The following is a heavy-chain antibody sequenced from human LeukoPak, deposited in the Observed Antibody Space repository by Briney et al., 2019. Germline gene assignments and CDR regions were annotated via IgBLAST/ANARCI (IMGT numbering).Heavy chain of an antibody. CDR2: INPNSGGT. CDR3: ARGTALTGTTKYYYYMDV. V-gene: IGHV1-2*02. D-gene: IGHD1-7*01. J-gene: IGHJ6*03. CDR1: GYTFTGYY. Sequence: ASVKVSCKASGYTFTGYYMHWVRQAPGQGVERMGWINPNSGGTNYAQKFQGRVTMTRDTSISTAYMELSRLRSDDTAVYYCARGTALTGTTKYYYYMDVWGKGTTVTVSS.